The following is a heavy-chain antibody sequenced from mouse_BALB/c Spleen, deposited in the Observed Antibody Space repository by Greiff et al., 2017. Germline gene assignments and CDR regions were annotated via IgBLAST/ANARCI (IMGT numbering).Heavy chain of an antibody. CDR3: ARYKATVVERYFDV. D-gene: IGHD1-1*01. J-gene: IGHJ1*01. Sequence: EVKLMESGPSLVKPSQTLSLTCSVTGDSITSGYWNWIRKFPGNKLEYMGYISYSGSTYYNPSLKSRISITRDTSKNQYYLQLNSVTTEDTATYYCARYKATVVERYFDVWGAGTTVTVSS. V-gene: IGHV3-8*02. CDR2: ISYSGST. CDR1: GDSITSGY.